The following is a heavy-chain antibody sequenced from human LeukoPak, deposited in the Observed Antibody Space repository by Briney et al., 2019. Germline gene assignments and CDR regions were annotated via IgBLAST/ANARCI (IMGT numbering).Heavy chain of an antibody. J-gene: IGHJ6*02. CDR1: GYTFTSYD. V-gene: IGHV1-8*01. Sequence: ASVKVSCRASGYTFTSYDINWVRQATGQGLEWMGWMNPNSGNTGYAQKFQGRVTMTRNTSISTAYMELSSLRSEDTAVYYCASLGVAAAPYYYYYGMDVWGQGTTVTVSS. D-gene: IGHD6-13*01. CDR3: ASLGVAAAPYYYYYGMDV. CDR2: MNPNSGNT.